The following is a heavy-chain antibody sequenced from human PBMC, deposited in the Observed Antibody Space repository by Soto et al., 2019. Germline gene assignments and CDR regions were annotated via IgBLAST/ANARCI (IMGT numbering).Heavy chain of an antibody. CDR2: IYTSGST. J-gene: IGHJ4*02. V-gene: IGHV4-4*07. CDR1: GGSISSYY. CDR3: ASGSLTYYDSSGYIY. Sequence: SETLSLTCTVSGGSISSYYWSWIRQPAGKGLEWIGRIYTSGSTNYNPSLKGRVTMSVDTSKNQFSLKLSSVTAADTAVYYCASGSLTYYDSSGYIYWGQGTLVTVSS. D-gene: IGHD3-22*01.